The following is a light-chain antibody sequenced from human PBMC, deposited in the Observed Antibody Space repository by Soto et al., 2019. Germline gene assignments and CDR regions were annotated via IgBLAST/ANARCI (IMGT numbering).Light chain of an antibody. CDR2: GAS. CDR3: QQYGSSGT. V-gene: IGKV3-20*01. J-gene: IGKJ1*01. Sequence: VLTQSPGTLSLSPGERATLSCRASQSVSNYLAWYQEKPGQAPRLLIYGASNRATDIPDRFSGSGSGTDFTLTISRLEPEDFAVYYCQQYGSSGTFGQGTKVDIK. CDR1: QSVSNY.